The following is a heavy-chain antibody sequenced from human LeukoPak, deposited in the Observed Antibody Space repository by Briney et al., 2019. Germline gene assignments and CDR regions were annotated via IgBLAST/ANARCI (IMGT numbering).Heavy chain of an antibody. Sequence: SHTLSLTCAISGDSVSINSAAWSWIEHSPSSGLSCLGWTYSRSTWYDHYAVSVKSRITIIPDTPKNQLSLQLNSVTAEDTAVYYCARGSFDSTWVWGQGTLVTVSS. CDR3: ARGSFDSTWV. CDR1: GDSVSINSAA. J-gene: IGHJ4*02. D-gene: IGHD2/OR15-2a*01. CDR2: TYSRSTWYD. V-gene: IGHV6-1*01.